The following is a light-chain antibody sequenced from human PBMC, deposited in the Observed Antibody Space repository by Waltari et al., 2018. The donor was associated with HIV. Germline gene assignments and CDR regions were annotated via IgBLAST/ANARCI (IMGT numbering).Light chain of an antibody. J-gene: IGLJ3*02. Sequence: QSVLTQPPSVSGAPGQRVTISCTGSSSNIGAGYDVHWYQQLPGTAPKLLIYGNSNRPSGVPDQFSGSKSGTSASLAITGLQPDDETDYYCQSYDSSLSNWVFGGGTKLTVL. V-gene: IGLV1-40*01. CDR3: QSYDSSLSNWV. CDR2: GNS. CDR1: SSNIGAGYD.